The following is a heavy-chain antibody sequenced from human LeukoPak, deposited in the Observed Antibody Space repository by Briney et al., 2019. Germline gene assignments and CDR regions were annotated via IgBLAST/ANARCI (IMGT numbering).Heavy chain of an antibody. Sequence: GGSLRLSCVASGFTFSSDAMSWVRQPSGKGLEWVSVISGSGDSIYYADSVKGRFTISRDNSKNTLYLQMNSLRAEDTAVYYCAKSIVVVTVIVYWGQGTLVTVSS. CDR2: ISGSGDSI. J-gene: IGHJ4*02. V-gene: IGHV3-23*01. CDR3: AKSIVVVTVIVY. D-gene: IGHD2-21*02. CDR1: GFTFSSDA.